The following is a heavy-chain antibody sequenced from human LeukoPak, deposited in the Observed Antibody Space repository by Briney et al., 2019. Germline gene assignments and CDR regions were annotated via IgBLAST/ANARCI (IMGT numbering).Heavy chain of an antibody. CDR1: GYTFNDYY. CDR3: ARLGENGLLTGYFYP. CDR2: INPDSGGT. V-gene: IGHV1-2*02. D-gene: IGHD3-9*01. J-gene: IGHJ5*02. Sequence: GASVTVSCKASGYTFNDYYMHWVRQAPGQGLEWMGRINPDSGGTDYAQKFQGRVTMTRDTSISTAYMDLSRLRSDDTAVYYCARLGENGLLTGYFYPWGQGTLVTVSS.